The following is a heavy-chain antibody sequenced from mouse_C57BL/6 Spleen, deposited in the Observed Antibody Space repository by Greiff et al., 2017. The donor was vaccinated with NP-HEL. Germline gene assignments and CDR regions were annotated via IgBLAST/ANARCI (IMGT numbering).Heavy chain of an antibody. CDR3: TREGYDSAWFAY. J-gene: IGHJ3*01. Sequence: EVQRVESGEGLVKPGGSLKLSCAASGFTFSSYAMSWVRQTPEKRLEWVAYISSGGDYIYYADTVKGRFTISRDNARNTLYLQMSSLKSEDTAMYYCTREGYDSAWFAYWGQGTLVTVSA. D-gene: IGHD2-2*01. CDR2: ISSGGDYI. V-gene: IGHV5-9-1*02. CDR1: GFTFSSYA.